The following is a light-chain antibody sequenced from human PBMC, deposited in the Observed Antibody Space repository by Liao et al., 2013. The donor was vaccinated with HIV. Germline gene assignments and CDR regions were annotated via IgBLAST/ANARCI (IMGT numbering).Light chain of an antibody. CDR3: QAWDSSTWLY. J-gene: IGLJ7*01. CDR1: KLGDKY. CDR2: QDT. Sequence: SYDLTQPPSVSVSPGQTASITCSGDKLGDKYACWYQQKPGQSPVLVIYQDTKRPSGIPERFSGSNSGNTATLTISGTQAMDEADYYCQAWDSSTWLYVGG. V-gene: IGLV3-1*01.